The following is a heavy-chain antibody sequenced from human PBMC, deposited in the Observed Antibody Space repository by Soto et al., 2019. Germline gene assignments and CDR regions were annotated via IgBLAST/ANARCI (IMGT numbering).Heavy chain of an antibody. D-gene: IGHD6-13*01. CDR3: AKYRRTEAEGFTLDY. CDR1: GDSINNSY. CDR2: IYYTGTT. Sequence: PXETLSLTCSVAGDSINNSYWSWIRQPPGKRLEWIGNIYYTGTTTYNPSLESRVTMSVDTSKNQFSLKLNSVDAADTAVYYCAKYRRTEAEGFTLDYWRRRTLVTVSS. V-gene: IGHV4-59*01. J-gene: IGHJ4*02.